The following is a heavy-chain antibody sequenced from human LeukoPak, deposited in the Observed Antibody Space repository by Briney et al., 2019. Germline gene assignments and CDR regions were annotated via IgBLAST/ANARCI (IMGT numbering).Heavy chain of an antibody. CDR2: ITGDGSST. D-gene: IGHD4-17*01. CDR1: GFTFSGYW. Sequence: GGSLRLSCAASGFTFSGYWMHWVPQVPGKGLVWVSRITGDGSSTTYADSVKGRFTISRDNAKNTVFLQMISLRAEDTAVYYCARDTGWYFDLWGRGTLVTVSS. V-gene: IGHV3-74*01. J-gene: IGHJ2*01. CDR3: ARDTGWYFDL.